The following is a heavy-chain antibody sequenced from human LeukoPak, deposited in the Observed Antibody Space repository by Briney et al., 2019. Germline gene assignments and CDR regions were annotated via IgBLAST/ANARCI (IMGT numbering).Heavy chain of an antibody. CDR1: GGSISSSSYY. D-gene: IGHD5-12*01. J-gene: IGHJ3*02. CDR3: ASIVATITGAFDI. CDR2: MYYSGST. Sequence: PSETLSLTCTVSGGSISSSSYYWGWIRQPPGKGLEWIGSMYYSGSTYHNPSLKSRVTISVDASKNQFSLKLNSVTAADTAVYYCASIVATITGAFDIWGQGTMVTVSS. V-gene: IGHV4-39*01.